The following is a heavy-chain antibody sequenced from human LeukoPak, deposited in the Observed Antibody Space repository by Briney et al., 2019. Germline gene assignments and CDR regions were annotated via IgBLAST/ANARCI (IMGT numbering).Heavy chain of an antibody. D-gene: IGHD6-13*01. CDR2: IYSTGST. V-gene: IGHV4-4*07. Sequence: SETLSLTYTVSGGSISSYYWSWIRQPAGKGLEWIGRIYSTGSTNYNPSLKSRVTMSVDTSKNQFSLRLRSVTAADTAVYYCARQIASAGTAGFDFWGQGALVTVSS. CDR3: ARQIASAGTAGFDF. J-gene: IGHJ4*02. CDR1: GGSISSYY.